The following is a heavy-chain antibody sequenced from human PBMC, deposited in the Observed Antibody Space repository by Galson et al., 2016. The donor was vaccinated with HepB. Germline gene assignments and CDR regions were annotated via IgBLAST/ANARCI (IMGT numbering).Heavy chain of an antibody. V-gene: IGHV3-33*01. CDR1: GFAFNSYV. CDR2: IWYDGSNK. D-gene: IGHD3-16*01. Sequence: SLRLSCAASGFAFNSYVTHWIRQAPGKGLEWVAVIWYDGSNKFYEDSLRGRFTISRDNSKNTLYLQMNSLRAEDTAVYYCARVRVGFHYWGQGTLVTVSS. J-gene: IGHJ4*02. CDR3: ARVRVGFHY.